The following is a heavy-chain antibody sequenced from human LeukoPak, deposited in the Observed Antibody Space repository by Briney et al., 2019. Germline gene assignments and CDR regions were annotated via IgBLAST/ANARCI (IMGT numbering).Heavy chain of an antibody. J-gene: IGHJ4*02. CDR1: GGSFSGYY. CDR3: ARGEGGYDPFDY. CDR2: INHSGST. Sequence: SETLSLTCAVYGGSFSGYYWSWIRQPPGKGLEWIGEINHSGSTNYDPSLKSRVTISVDTSKNQFSLKLSSVTAADTAVYYCARGEGGYDPFDYWGQGTLVTVSS. V-gene: IGHV4-34*01. D-gene: IGHD5-12*01.